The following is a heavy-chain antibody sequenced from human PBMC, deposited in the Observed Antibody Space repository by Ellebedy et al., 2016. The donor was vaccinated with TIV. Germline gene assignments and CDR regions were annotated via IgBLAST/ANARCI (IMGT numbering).Heavy chain of an antibody. J-gene: IGHJ4*02. Sequence: GGSLRLXXAASGFTFSSYAMSWVRQAPGKGLEWVSAISGSGGSTYYADSVKGRFTISRDNSKNTLYLQMNSLRAEDTAVYYCAKDRKSRGESDYFDYWGQGTLVTVSS. CDR3: AKDRKSRGESDYFDY. V-gene: IGHV3-23*01. CDR2: ISGSGGST. D-gene: IGHD3-10*01. CDR1: GFTFSSYA.